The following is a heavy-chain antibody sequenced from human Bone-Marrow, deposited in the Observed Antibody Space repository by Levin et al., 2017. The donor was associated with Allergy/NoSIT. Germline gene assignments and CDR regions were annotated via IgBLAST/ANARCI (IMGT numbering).Heavy chain of an antibody. CDR2: IYHTGNT. CDR1: GDSIHEYY. CDR3: ARDEGIATGGFDN. Sequence: KPSETLSLTCTVSGDSIHEYYWSWIRQSPGKGLEWIGYIYHTGNTNANPSLKSRVTISMDTSKNQFSLKLSSVTASDTAVYYCARDEGIATGGFDNWGQGTLVTVSS. V-gene: IGHV4-59*01. J-gene: IGHJ4*02. D-gene: IGHD6-13*01.